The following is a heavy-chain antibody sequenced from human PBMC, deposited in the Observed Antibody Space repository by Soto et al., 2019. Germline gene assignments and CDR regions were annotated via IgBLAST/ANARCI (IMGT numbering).Heavy chain of an antibody. V-gene: IGHV3-30-3*01. CDR3: ARDFRASSGWTRGYLDY. CDR1: GFTCTAYA. CDR2: IPYDGINI. Sequence: VGSLRLSCAVSGFTCTAYAFRWVRQAPGKGLEWVSVIPYDGINIYYADSVKGRFTISRDNSKNTLYLQMNSLRAEDTAVYYCARDFRASSGWTRGYLDYWGQGDLVTVSS. D-gene: IGHD6-19*01. J-gene: IGHJ4*02.